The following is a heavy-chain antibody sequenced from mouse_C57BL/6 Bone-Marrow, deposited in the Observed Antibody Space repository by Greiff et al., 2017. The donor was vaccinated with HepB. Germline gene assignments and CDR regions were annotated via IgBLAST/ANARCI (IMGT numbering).Heavy chain of an antibody. D-gene: IGHD1-3*01. CDR3: ARRVYGSSDWYFDV. V-gene: IGHV1-80*01. CDR1: GYAFSSYW. Sequence: QVQLQEPGAELVKPGASVKISCKASGYAFSSYWMNWVKQRPGQGLEWIGQIYPGDGDTNYNEKFKGKATLTVDKSSSTAYMQLSSLTSEDSAVYCCARRVYGSSDWYFDVWGTGTTVTVSS. J-gene: IGHJ1*03. CDR2: IYPGDGDT.